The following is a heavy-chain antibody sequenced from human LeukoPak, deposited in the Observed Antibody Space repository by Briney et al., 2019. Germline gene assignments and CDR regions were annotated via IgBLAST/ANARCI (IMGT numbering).Heavy chain of an antibody. CDR3: AELGITMIGGV. Sequence: GGSLRLSCAASGFTFSSFWMSWVRQAPGRGLEWVATIRQDGSQKYYLDSVKGRFTISRDNAKNSLYLQMNSLRAEDTAVYYCAELGITMIGGVWGKGTTVTISS. CDR1: GFTFSSFW. V-gene: IGHV3-7*01. CDR2: IRQDGSQK. J-gene: IGHJ6*04. D-gene: IGHD3-10*02.